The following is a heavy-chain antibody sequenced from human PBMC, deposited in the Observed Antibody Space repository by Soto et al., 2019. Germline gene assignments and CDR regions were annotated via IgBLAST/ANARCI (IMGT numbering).Heavy chain of an antibody. CDR2: INPKSGDT. CDR1: GYSFSDYY. V-gene: IGHV1-2*02. D-gene: IGHD6-19*01. J-gene: IGHJ4*02. CDR3: TRGRTTGPVAVSETILGGY. Sequence: ASVKVSCKASGYSFSDYYMNWVRQAPGQGLQWMGWINPKSGDTKCAQSFQGGVTMTRDTSINTAYMELNRLTSDDTAVYYCTRGRTTGPVAVSETILGGYWGQGTLVTVSS.